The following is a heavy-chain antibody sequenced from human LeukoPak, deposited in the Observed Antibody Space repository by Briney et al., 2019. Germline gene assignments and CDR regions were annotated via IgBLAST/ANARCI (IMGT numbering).Heavy chain of an antibody. CDR2: IYYSGST. CDR1: GGSINSHY. J-gene: IGHJ4*02. Sequence: SDTLSLTCTDCGGSINSHYWSWIRKPPGKGLEWIGYIYYSGSTNYNPSLKSRVTISVDTSKNQFSLKLSSVTAADTAVYYCARDMWELGGSIDYWGQGTLVTVSS. V-gene: IGHV4-59*11. D-gene: IGHD1-26*01. CDR3: ARDMWELGGSIDY.